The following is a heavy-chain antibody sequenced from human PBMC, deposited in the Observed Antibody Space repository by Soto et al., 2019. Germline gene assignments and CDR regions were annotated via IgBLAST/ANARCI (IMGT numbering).Heavy chain of an antibody. J-gene: IGHJ6*02. CDR2: ISWNSGSI. D-gene: IGHD3-3*01. V-gene: IGHV3-9*01. CDR1: GFTFDDYA. CDR3: AKDYDFSGMDV. Sequence: EVQLVESGGGLVQPGRSLRLSCAASGFTFDDYAMHWVRQAPGKGLEWVSGISWNSGSIGYADSVKCPFTISRDNAKNSLYLQMNSLRAEDTALYYCAKDYDFSGMDVWGQWTTVTVSS.